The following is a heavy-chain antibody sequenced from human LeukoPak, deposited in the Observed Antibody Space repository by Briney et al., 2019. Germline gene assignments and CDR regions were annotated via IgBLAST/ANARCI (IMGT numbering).Heavy chain of an antibody. J-gene: IGHJ6*02. CDR3: ARMGERSGPYYYYYYGMDV. V-gene: IGHV1-18*01. CDR1: GYTFTSYG. Sequence: ASVKVSCKASGYTFTSYGISWVRQAPGRGLEWMGWISAYNGNTNYAQKLQGRVTMTTDTSTSTAYMELRSLRSDDTAVYYCARMGERSGPYYYYYYGMDVWGQGTTVTVSS. D-gene: IGHD3-16*01. CDR2: ISAYNGNT.